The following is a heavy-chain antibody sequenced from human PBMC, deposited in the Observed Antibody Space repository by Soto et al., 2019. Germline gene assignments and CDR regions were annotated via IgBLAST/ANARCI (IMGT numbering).Heavy chain of an antibody. Sequence: SETLSLTCTVSGNSISSYYWSWIRQPPGKGLEWIGYVHYIGSTNYNPPLKSRVTMSIDTSKNQISLKLTSVTAADTAVYYCTRANWYSEYWGQGTLVTVSS. CDR1: GNSISSYY. CDR2: VHYIGST. D-gene: IGHD7-27*01. V-gene: IGHV4-59*01. J-gene: IGHJ4*02. CDR3: TRANWYSEY.